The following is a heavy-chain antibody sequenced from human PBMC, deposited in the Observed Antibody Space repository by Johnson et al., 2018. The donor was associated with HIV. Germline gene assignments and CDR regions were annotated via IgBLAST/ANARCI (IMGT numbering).Heavy chain of an antibody. Sequence: QVQLVESGGGVVQPGRSVRLSCAASGFTFSSYAMHWVRQAPGKGLEWVAVISYDGSNKYYADSVKGRFTISRDNSKNTLYLQMNSLRAEDTAVYIQLCRVGVTIGGGLSAFDIWGQGTMVTVSS. CDR3: LCRVGVTIGGGLSAFDI. J-gene: IGHJ3*02. CDR2: ISYDGSNK. D-gene: IGHD5-18*01. V-gene: IGHV3-30*04. CDR1: GFTFSSYA.